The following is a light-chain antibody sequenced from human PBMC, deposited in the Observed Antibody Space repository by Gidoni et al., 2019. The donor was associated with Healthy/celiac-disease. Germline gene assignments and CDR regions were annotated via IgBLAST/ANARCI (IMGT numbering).Light chain of an antibody. V-gene: IGKV3-11*01. CDR3: QQRSNWLGLT. CDR2: DAS. Sequence: EIVLTQSPATLSLSPGERATISCRASQSVSSYLAWYQQKPGQAPRLLIYDASNRATGIPARFSGSGSGTDFTLTISSLEPEDFAVYYCQQRSNWLGLTFXGXTKVEIK. CDR1: QSVSSY. J-gene: IGKJ4*01.